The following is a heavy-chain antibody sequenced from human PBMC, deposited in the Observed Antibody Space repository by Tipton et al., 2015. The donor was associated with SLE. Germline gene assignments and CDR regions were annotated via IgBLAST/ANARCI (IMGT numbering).Heavy chain of an antibody. Sequence: SLRLSCAASGFSFSDYWMHWVRQTTGKGLEWVSAIGTTGDTYYTGSVKGRFTISRENAKNSLYLQMNSLRAGDTAVYYCARALFDAVAGPSGMDVWGQGTTVTVSS. CDR2: IGTTGDT. J-gene: IGHJ6*02. D-gene: IGHD6-19*01. CDR3: ARALFDAVAGPSGMDV. CDR1: GFSFSDYW. V-gene: IGHV3-13*01.